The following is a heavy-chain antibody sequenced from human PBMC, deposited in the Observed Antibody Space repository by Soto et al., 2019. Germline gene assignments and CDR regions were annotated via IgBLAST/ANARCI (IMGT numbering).Heavy chain of an antibody. D-gene: IGHD3-3*01. V-gene: IGHV3-48*01. CDR1: ANTYSKYR. Sequence: RAPLANTYSKYRKNVVHRESGKGLQWVSYISSSSSTIYYADSVKGRFTISRDNAKNSLYLQMSSLRSEDRDVYCCARSRYEFLSGPLDLRVRGT. J-gene: IGHJ4*02. CDR3: ARSRYEFLSGPLDL. CDR2: ISSSSSTI.